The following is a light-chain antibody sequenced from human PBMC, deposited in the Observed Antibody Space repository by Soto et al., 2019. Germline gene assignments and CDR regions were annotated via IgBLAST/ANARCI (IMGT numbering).Light chain of an antibody. Sequence: ETVVTQSPATLSMSPGERATFSCRTSQSVRSNLAWYQQKPGQAPRLLIYGASTRDTGIPDRFTGSGSGTEFSLTIVSLQSEDFAVYYCQQYNNWPPNTFGQGTKVEIK. CDR1: QSVRSN. CDR3: QQYNNWPPNT. J-gene: IGKJ2*01. CDR2: GAS. V-gene: IGKV3-15*01.